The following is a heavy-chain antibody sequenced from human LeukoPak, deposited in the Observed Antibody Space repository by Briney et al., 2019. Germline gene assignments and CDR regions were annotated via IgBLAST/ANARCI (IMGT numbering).Heavy chain of an antibody. V-gene: IGHV4-61*02. CDR2: IYTSGST. Sequence: SETLSLTCTVSGGSISSGSYYWSWIRQPAGKGLEWIGRIYTSGSTNYNPSLKSRVTISVDTSKNQFSLKLSSVTAADTAVYYCARVVVVVPAARESGYFDPWGQGTLVTVSS. D-gene: IGHD2-2*01. J-gene: IGHJ5*02. CDR3: ARVVVVVPAARESGYFDP. CDR1: GGSISSGSYY.